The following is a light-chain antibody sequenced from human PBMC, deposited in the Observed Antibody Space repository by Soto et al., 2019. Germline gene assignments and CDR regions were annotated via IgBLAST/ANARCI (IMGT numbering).Light chain of an antibody. Sequence: DVVMTHSPLSLSVTVGQPASISCRSSQSLVYRDGNIYLNWFQQRPGQSPRRLIYKVSNRDFGVPDRFSGSGSGTDFTLKISRVEAEDVGVYYCMQGTHWPYTFGQGTKLEIK. J-gene: IGKJ2*01. V-gene: IGKV2-30*01. CDR2: KVS. CDR3: MQGTHWPYT. CDR1: QSLVYRDGNIY.